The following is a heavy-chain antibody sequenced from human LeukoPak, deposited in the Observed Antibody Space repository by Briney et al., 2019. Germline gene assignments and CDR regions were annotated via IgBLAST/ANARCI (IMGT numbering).Heavy chain of an antibody. D-gene: IGHD3-9*01. V-gene: IGHV3-48*01. CDR3: AKDPSRDDILTGPFDY. Sequence: PGGSLRLSCAASGFTFSSRAMNWVRQAPGKGLEWVSYISSSTSSIYYADSVKGRFTISRDNSKNTLYLQMNSLRAEDTAVYYCAKDPSRDDILTGPFDYWGQGTLVTVSS. J-gene: IGHJ4*02. CDR2: ISSSTSSI. CDR1: GFTFSSRA.